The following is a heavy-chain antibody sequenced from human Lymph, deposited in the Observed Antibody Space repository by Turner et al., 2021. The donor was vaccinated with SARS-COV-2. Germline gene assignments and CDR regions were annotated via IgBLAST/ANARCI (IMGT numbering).Heavy chain of an antibody. CDR2: IYSGGST. CDR3: ARVLPYGDYFDF. D-gene: IGHD4-17*01. Sequence: EVQLVESGGGLIQPGGSLRLYCAASGFTVSSNYMSWVRQAPGKGLEWVSLIYSGGSTLYADSVKGRFTISRDNSKNTLYLQMNSLRADDTAVYYCARVLPYGDYFDFWGQGTLVTVSS. V-gene: IGHV3-53*01. J-gene: IGHJ4*02. CDR1: GFTVSSNY.